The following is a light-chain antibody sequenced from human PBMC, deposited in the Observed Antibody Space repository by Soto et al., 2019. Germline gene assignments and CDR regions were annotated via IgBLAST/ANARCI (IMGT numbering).Light chain of an antibody. Sequence: DIQMTQSPSTLSASIGDRVTITCRASQNIYKWLAWYQQKPQKAPKVLIFEAAALETGVSPRFSGSGSGTEFTLTISSLQPEDFATYYCHQYERYPLTFGGGTKVE. V-gene: IGKV1-5*01. CDR1: QNIYKW. J-gene: IGKJ4*01. CDR2: EAA. CDR3: HQYERYPLT.